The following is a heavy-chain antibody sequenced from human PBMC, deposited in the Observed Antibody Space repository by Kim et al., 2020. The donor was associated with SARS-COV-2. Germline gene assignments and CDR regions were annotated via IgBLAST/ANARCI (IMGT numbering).Heavy chain of an antibody. CDR3: ARDRAGREPNSRFDR. V-gene: IGHV3-49*04. Sequence: GGSLRLSCTASGFSFSDYGMSWVRQAPGKGLEWVGVIRSNLYGGTTHYGASVKGRFIISRDESKSIAYLQMDSLKTEDTAVYFCARDRAGREPNSRFDRWGQGTLDTVSP. CDR1: GFSFSDYG. J-gene: IGHJ4*02. D-gene: IGHD1-26*01. CDR2: IRSNLYGGTT.